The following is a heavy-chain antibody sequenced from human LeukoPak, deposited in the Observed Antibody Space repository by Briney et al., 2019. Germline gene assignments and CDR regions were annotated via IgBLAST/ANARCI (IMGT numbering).Heavy chain of an antibody. Sequence: KSGGSLRLSCAASGFTFSSYSMNWVRQAPGKGLEWVSSISSSSSYIYYADSVKGRFTISRDNAKNSLYLQMNSLRAEDTAVYNCVVGGFPPFDPWGQGTLVTVSS. CDR2: ISSSSSYI. CDR1: GFTFSSYS. CDR3: VVGGFPPFDP. D-gene: IGHD6-25*01. V-gene: IGHV3-21*01. J-gene: IGHJ5*02.